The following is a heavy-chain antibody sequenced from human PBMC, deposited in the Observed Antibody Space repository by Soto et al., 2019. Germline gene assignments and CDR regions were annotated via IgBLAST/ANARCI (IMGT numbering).Heavy chain of an antibody. D-gene: IGHD5-12*01. Sequence: GESLKISCKASGYSFAYSWISWVRQMPGKGLEWMGRIDPTDSYTNYSPSFQGHVTISVDKSITTAYLQWSSLKASDTAMYYCARNNGYDQPLLIFDYWGQGTLVTVSS. CDR3: ARNNGYDQPLLIFDY. J-gene: IGHJ4*02. V-gene: IGHV5-10-1*01. CDR1: GYSFAYSW. CDR2: IDPTDSYT.